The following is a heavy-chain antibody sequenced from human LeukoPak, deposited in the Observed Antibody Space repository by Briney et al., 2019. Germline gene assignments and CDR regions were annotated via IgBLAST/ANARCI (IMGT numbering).Heavy chain of an antibody. CDR1: GYTFSSHG. CDR3: ARGEGILDP. CDR2: ISGHNGKT. V-gene: IGHV1-18*01. D-gene: IGHD6-13*01. J-gene: IGHJ5*02. Sequence: ASVKVSCKASGYTFSSHGLSWVRQAPGQGLEWMGWISGHNGKTNYAQKLQGRVTMTTDTSTSTAYMELRSLRSDDSAVYYCARGEGILDPWGQGTPVTASS.